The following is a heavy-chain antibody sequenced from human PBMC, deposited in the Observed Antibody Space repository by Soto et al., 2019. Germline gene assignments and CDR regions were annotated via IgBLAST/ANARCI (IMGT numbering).Heavy chain of an antibody. CDR1: GYTFTSYG. CDR3: ARLYRGVVITNPDY. D-gene: IGHD3-3*01. Sequence: ASVKVSCKASGYTFTSYGISWVRQAPGQGLEWMGWISAYNGNTNYAQKIQGRVTMTTDTSTSTAYMELRSLRSDDTAVYYCARLYRGVVITNPDYWGQGTLVTVSS. V-gene: IGHV1-18*01. J-gene: IGHJ4*02. CDR2: ISAYNGNT.